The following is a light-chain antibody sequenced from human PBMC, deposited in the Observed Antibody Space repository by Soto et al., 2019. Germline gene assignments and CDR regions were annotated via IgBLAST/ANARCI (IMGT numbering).Light chain of an antibody. Sequence: IQLTQSPSSLSASVGDRVTITCRASQDISGYVAWYQQRPGRAPQLLIYAASALQTGVPSRFSGSGSGTEFTLTITSLQPEDFGTYYCQHPKWAFGQGTTVEI. CDR1: QDISGY. CDR3: QHPKWA. J-gene: IGKJ1*01. CDR2: AAS. V-gene: IGKV1-9*01.